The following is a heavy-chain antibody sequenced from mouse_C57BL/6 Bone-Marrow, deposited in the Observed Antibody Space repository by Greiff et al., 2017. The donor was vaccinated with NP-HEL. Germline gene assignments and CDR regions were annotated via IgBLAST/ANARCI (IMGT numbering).Heavy chain of an antibody. CDR1: GYTFTSYW. D-gene: IGHD1-1*01. CDR3: ARRSYYGSSYSFAY. CDR2: IDPNSGGT. V-gene: IGHV1-72*01. Sequence: VQLQQPGAELVKPGASVKLSCKASGYTFTSYWMHWVKQRPGRGLEWIGRIDPNSGGTKYNEKFKSKATLTVDQPSSTAYMQLSSRTAEDSAVYYCARRSYYGSSYSFAYWGQGTLVTVSA. J-gene: IGHJ3*01.